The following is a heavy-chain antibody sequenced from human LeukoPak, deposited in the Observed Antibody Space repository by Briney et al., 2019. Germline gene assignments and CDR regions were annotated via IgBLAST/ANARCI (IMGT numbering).Heavy chain of an antibody. CDR2: INPNSGGT. Sequence: GASVKVSCKASGYTFTGYYMHWVRQAPGQGLEWMGWINPNSGGTNYAQKFQGRGTMTRDTSISTAYMELSRLRSDDTAVYYCARDRYSWYDYVWGSYRPDAFDIWGQGTMVTVSS. CDR1: GYTFTGYY. V-gene: IGHV1-2*02. CDR3: ARDRYSWYDYVWGSYRPDAFDI. J-gene: IGHJ3*02. D-gene: IGHD3-16*02.